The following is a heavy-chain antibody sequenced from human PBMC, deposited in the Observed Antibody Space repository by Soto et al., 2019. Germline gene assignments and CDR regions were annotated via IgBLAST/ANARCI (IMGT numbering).Heavy chain of an antibody. CDR1: GFTFSSYW. CDR3: ARGDDYSPYGMDV. V-gene: IGHV3-7*03. D-gene: IGHD4-4*01. J-gene: IGHJ6*02. CDR2: IKQDGSEK. Sequence: PGGSLRLSCAASGFTFSSYWMSWVRQAPGKGLEWVANIKQDGSEKYYVDSVKGRFTISRDNAKNSLYLQMNSLRAEDTAVYYCARGDDYSPYGMDVWGQGTTVTVSS.